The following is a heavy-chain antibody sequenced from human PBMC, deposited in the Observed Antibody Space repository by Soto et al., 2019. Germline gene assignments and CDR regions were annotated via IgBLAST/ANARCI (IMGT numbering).Heavy chain of an antibody. Sequence: GESLKISFKGSGYSFTSYWIGWVRQMPGKGLEWMGIIYPGDSDTRYSPSFQGQVTISADKSISTAYLQWSSLKASDTAMYYCARSDIVVVPAAMLGDYYGMDVWGQGTTVTVSS. V-gene: IGHV5-51*01. CDR1: GYSFTSYW. D-gene: IGHD2-2*01. CDR3: ARSDIVVVPAAMLGDYYGMDV. J-gene: IGHJ6*02. CDR2: IYPGDSDT.